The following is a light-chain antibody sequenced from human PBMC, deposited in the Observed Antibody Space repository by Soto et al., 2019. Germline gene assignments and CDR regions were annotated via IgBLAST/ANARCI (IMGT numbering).Light chain of an antibody. Sequence: QSALTQPRSVSGSPGQSVTISCTGTSSDVANYDFVSWYQQHPGKAPKFMIYDVNKRPSGVPDRFSGSKSGNTASLIISGLQADDEADYYCCSYAGRYSWVFGGGTKLTVL. CDR1: SSDVANYDF. CDR2: DVN. CDR3: CSYAGRYSWV. V-gene: IGLV2-11*01. J-gene: IGLJ3*02.